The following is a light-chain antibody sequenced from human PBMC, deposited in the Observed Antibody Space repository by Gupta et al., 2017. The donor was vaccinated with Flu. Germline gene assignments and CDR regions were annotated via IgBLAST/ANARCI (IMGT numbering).Light chain of an antibody. J-gene: IGKJ1*01. CDR1: QSVNSN. CDR2: GAS. CDR3: QQYNNWPRT. Sequence: EIEMTQSPATLSVSPGERATLSCRASQSVNSNVAWYQQKPGQTPRLLIIGASTRATGIPARFSGSGSGTEFTLAISSLQSEDFAVYYCQQYNNWPRTFGQGTKVEIK. V-gene: IGKV3-15*01.